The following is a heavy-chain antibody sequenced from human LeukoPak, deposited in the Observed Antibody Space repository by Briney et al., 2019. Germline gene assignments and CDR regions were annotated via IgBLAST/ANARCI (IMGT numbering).Heavy chain of an antibody. V-gene: IGHV3-21*04. CDR2: ISSSSSYI. CDR1: GFTFSSYS. Sequence: GGSLRLSCAASGFTFSSYSMNWVRQAPGKGLEWVSSISSSSSYIYYADSVKGRFTISRDNAKNSLYLQMNSLRAEDTAVYYCAKSGLVTAIRSYFDYWGQGTLVTVSS. D-gene: IGHD2-21*02. CDR3: AKSGLVTAIRSYFDY. J-gene: IGHJ4*02.